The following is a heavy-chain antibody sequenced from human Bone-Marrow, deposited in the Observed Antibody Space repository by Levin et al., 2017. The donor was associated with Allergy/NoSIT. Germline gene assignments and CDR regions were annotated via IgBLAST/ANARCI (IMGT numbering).Heavy chain of an antibody. J-gene: IGHJ1*01. Sequence: GSLKISCAASGFTFGNAWMSWVRQAPGKGLEWVGRIKSKPDGGTTDYAAPVKGRFTISRDDSKNTVSLQMSSLKIEDTAVYYCTTDAGVAAAPIFQHWGQGTLVTVSS. D-gene: IGHD2-15*01. V-gene: IGHV3-15*01. CDR2: IKSKPDGGTT. CDR3: TTDAGVAAAPIFQH. CDR1: GFTFGNAW.